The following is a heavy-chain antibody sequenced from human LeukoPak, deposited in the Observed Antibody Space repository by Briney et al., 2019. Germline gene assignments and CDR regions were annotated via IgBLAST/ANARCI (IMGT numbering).Heavy chain of an antibody. CDR1: GFIFSDYA. V-gene: IGHV3-49*04. CDR3: TRDRGSSSFYYYHYYMDV. D-gene: IGHD6-13*01. J-gene: IGHJ6*03. Sequence: GGSLRLSCTASGFIFSDYAMSWVRQAPGKGLEWVGFIRSKDYGGTTEYAASVKGRFTISRDDSESIAYLQMNSLKTEDTAVYYCTRDRGSSSFYYYHYYMDVWGKGTTVTISS. CDR2: IRSKDYGGTT.